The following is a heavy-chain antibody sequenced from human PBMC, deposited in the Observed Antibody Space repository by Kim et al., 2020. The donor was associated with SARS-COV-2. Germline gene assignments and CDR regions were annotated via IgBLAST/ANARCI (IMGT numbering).Heavy chain of an antibody. CDR2: IYHSGST. V-gene: IGHV4-4*02. D-gene: IGHD2-2*01. J-gene: IGHJ4*02. CDR1: GGSISSSNW. Sequence: SETLSLTCAVSGGSISSSNWWSWVRQPPGKGLEWLGEIYHSGSTNYNPSLKSRVTISVDKSKNQFSLKLSSVTAADTAVYYCARGAPQIVVVPAAPFDYWGQGTLVTVSS. CDR3: ARGAPQIVVVPAAPFDY.